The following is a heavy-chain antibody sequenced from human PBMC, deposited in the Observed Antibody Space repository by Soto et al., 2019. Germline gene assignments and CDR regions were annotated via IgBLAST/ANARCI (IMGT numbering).Heavy chain of an antibody. V-gene: IGHV5-10-1*01. Sequence: PGAAMTISWDGCGYSFAGYCITSVLPKPGEGLDWMGRIDPSDSQRYYSPSFRCHVTISVTKSITTVFLQWSSLRASDTAMYYCARQIHDSDTGPNFQYYFDSWGQGTPVTVSS. CDR3: ARQIHDSDTGPNFQYYFDS. CDR2: IDPSDSQR. D-gene: IGHD5-18*01. CDR1: GYSFAGYC. J-gene: IGHJ4*02.